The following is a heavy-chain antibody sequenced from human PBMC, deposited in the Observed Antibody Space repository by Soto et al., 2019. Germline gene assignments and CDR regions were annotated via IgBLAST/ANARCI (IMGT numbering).Heavy chain of an antibody. Sequence: EASVKVSCKASGYTFTGYYMHWVRQAPGQGLEWMGWINPNSGGTNYAQKFQGWVTMTRDTSISTAYMELSRLRSDDTAVYYCARNIAPESGNYDFWSGPIGEWGQGTLVTVSS. V-gene: IGHV1-2*04. CDR3: ARNIAPESGNYDFWSGPIGE. CDR1: GYTFTGYY. J-gene: IGHJ4*02. CDR2: INPNSGGT. D-gene: IGHD3-3*01.